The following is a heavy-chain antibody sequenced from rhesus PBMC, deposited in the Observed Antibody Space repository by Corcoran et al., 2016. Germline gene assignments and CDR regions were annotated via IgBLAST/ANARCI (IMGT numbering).Heavy chain of an antibody. CDR2: IYRSRGTN. J-gene: IGHJ2*01. CDR3: ARGPIVDMGRSFWYFDL. Sequence: QVQLQESGPGLLRPSETLSLTCAVSGGSISGDYGWGWIRQPPGKGLEWIGNIYRSRGTNNFNPSLKSRVTMSTDTSRNQVSLKVNAVTAADTAVYYCARGPIVDMGRSFWYFDLWGPGTPITLSS. V-gene: IGHV4-76*01. D-gene: IGHD3-16*01. CDR1: GGSISGDYG.